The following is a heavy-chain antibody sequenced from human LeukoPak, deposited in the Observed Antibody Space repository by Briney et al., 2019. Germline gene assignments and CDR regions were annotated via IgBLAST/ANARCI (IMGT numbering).Heavy chain of an antibody. CDR2: IYTSGST. V-gene: IGHV4-61*02. CDR1: GGSLSSGSYY. Sequence: SETLSLTRTVSGGSLSSGSYYWSWIRQPAGKGLEWIGRIYTSGSTNYNPSLKSRVTISVDTSQNQFSLKLSSVTAADTAVYYCARDPPDYGDYGYYYYYMDVWGKGTTVTVSS. CDR3: ARDPPDYGDYGYYYYYMDV. J-gene: IGHJ6*03. D-gene: IGHD4-17*01.